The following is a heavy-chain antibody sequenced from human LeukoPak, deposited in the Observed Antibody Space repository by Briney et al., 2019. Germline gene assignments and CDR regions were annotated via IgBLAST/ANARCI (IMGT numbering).Heavy chain of an antibody. J-gene: IGHJ4*02. CDR1: GGSISSGSYY. Sequence: SQTLSLTCTVSGGSISSGSYYWSWIRQPAGKGLEWIGRIYTSGSTNYNPSLKSRVTISVDTSKNQFSLKLSSVTAADTAVYYCARGSGYDVFDYWGQGILVTVSS. D-gene: IGHD5-12*01. CDR3: ARGSGYDVFDY. V-gene: IGHV4-61*02. CDR2: IYTSGST.